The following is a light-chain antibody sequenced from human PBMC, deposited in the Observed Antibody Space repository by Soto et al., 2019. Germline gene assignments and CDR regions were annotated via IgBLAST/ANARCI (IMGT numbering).Light chain of an antibody. CDR1: QSVSTF. CDR2: DAS. J-gene: IGKJ3*01. Sequence: EILLTQSPATLSLSPGERATLSCRASQSVSTFLGWYQQRPGQAPRLLIYDASKRATGIPDRFSGSGSGTDFTLTISSLGPEDFAVYYCQQRSAWPRTFGPGTKVDIK. CDR3: QQRSAWPRT. V-gene: IGKV3-11*01.